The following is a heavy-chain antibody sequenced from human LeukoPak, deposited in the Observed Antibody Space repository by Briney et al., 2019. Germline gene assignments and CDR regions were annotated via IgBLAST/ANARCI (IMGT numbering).Heavy chain of an antibody. CDR3: ARGGSQLPLDNWFDP. CDR1: GFTFGDYY. CDR2: ISSSGRTI. D-gene: IGHD2-2*01. Sequence: GGSLRLSCAASGFTFGDYYMSWIRQAPGKGLEWVSYISSSGRTIYYADSVKGRFTISRDNAKNSLYLQMNSLRAEDTAVYYCARGGSQLPLDNWFDPWGQGTLVTVSS. J-gene: IGHJ5*02. V-gene: IGHV3-11*01.